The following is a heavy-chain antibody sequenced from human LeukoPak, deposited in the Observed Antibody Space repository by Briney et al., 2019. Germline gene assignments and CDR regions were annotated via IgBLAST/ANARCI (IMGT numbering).Heavy chain of an antibody. CDR2: INHSGST. CDR3: ARSGLRYFDWLLYFDY. J-gene: IGHJ4*02. V-gene: IGHV4-34*01. CDR1: GGSFSGYY. Sequence: SETLSLTCAVYGGSFSGYYWSWVRQPPGKGLEWMGEINHSGSTNYNPSLKSRVTISVDASKNQFSLKLSSMTAADTAVYYCARSGLRYFDWLLYFDYWGQGTLVTVSS. D-gene: IGHD3-9*01.